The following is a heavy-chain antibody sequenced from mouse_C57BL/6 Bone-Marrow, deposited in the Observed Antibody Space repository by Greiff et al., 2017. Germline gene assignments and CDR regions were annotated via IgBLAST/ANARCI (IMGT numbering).Heavy chain of an antibody. CDR2: ISDGGSYT. D-gene: IGHD1-1*01. CDR1: GFTFSSYA. J-gene: IGHJ2*01. V-gene: IGHV5-4*01. CDR3: ARELRTYFDY. Sequence: DVQLQESGGGLVKPGGSLKLSCAASGFTFSSYAMSWVRQTPEKRLEWVATISDGGSYTYYPDNVKGRFTISRDNAKNNLYLQMSHLKSEDTAMYYCARELRTYFDYWGQGTTLTVSS.